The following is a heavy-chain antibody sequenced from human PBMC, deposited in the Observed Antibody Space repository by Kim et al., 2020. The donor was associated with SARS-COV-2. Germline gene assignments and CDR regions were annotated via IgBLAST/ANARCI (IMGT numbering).Heavy chain of an antibody. CDR1: GYTFAGHY. Sequence: ASVKVSCEASGYTFAGHYIHWVGQAPGQGLGWVGGINPNTGDTNYAQKFQGRVTMTGDTSISTAYMELSRLRSDDTAIYYCARDYYFDFWAGPNNANDYWGQGTLGTVSS. D-gene: IGHD3-3*01. CDR2: INPNTGDT. V-gene: IGHV1-2*02. CDR3: ARDYYFDFWAGPNNANDY. J-gene: IGHJ4*02.